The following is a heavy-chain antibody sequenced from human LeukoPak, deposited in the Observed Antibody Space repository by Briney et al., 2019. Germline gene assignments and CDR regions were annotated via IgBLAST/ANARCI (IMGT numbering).Heavy chain of an antibody. CDR1: GFTFSSYS. V-gene: IGHV3-48*01. CDR2: ISSASNTI. CDR3: ARDGWFGDYNWFDP. Sequence: QPGGSLRLSCAASGFTFSSYSMNWVRQAPGEGLGWISYISSASNTIYYADSVKGRFTISRDNAKNSVYLQMNSLRAEDTAMYYCARDGWFGDYNWFDPWGQGTLVTVSS. J-gene: IGHJ5*02. D-gene: IGHD3-10*01.